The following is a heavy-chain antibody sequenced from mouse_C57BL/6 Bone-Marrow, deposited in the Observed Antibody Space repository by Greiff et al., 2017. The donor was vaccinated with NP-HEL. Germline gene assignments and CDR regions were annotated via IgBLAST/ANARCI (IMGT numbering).Heavy chain of an antibody. J-gene: IGHJ1*03. Sequence: VQLQQSGAELARPGASVKLSCKASGYTFTSYGISWVKQRTGQGLEWIGEIYPRSGNTYYNEKFKGKATLTADKSSSTAYMELRSLTSEDSAVYFCARAYYGSSHGYFDVWGTGTTVTVSS. V-gene: IGHV1-81*01. CDR1: GYTFTSYG. D-gene: IGHD1-1*01. CDR3: ARAYYGSSHGYFDV. CDR2: IYPRSGNT.